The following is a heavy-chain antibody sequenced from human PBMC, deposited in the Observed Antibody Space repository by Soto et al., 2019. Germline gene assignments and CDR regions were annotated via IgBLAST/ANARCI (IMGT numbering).Heavy chain of an antibody. CDR3: ATKPKELLTSPFDY. Sequence: ASVKVSCKVSGYTLTELSMHWVRQAPGKGLEWMGGFDPEDGETIYAQKFQGRVTMTVDTSTDTAYMELSSLRSEDTAVYYCATKPKELLTSPFDYWGQGTLVTVSS. CDR2: FDPEDGET. CDR1: GYTLTELS. V-gene: IGHV1-24*01. D-gene: IGHD3-10*01. J-gene: IGHJ4*02.